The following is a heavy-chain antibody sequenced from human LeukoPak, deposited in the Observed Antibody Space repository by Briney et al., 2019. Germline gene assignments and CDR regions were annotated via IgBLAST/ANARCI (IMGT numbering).Heavy chain of an antibody. Sequence: SETLSLTCTVSGGSISSHYWGWIRQPPGKGLEWIGYIYYSGSTNYNPSLKSRVTISVDTSKNQFSPKLSSVTAADTAVYYCARDHDSSGYYDWFDPWGQGTLVTVSS. D-gene: IGHD3-22*01. CDR1: GGSISSHY. CDR2: IYYSGST. J-gene: IGHJ5*02. V-gene: IGHV4-59*11. CDR3: ARDHDSSGYYDWFDP.